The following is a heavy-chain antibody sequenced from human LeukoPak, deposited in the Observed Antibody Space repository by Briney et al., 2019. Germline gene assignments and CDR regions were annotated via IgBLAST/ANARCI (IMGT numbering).Heavy chain of an antibody. Sequence: GGSLRLSCAASGFTFSSYSMNWVRQAPGKGLEWVSSISSSSSYIYYADSVKGRFTISRDNAKNSLYLQMNSLRAEDTAVYYCARAYESLYYYDSSGYNWGQGTLVTVSS. CDR1: GFTFSSYS. J-gene: IGHJ1*01. CDR2: ISSSSSYI. V-gene: IGHV3-21*01. CDR3: ARAYESLYYYDSSGYN. D-gene: IGHD3-22*01.